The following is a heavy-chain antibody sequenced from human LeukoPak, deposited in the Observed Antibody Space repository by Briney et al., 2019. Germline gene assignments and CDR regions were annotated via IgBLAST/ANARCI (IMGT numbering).Heavy chain of an antibody. Sequence: SETLSLTCAVYGGSFSGYYWSWIRQPPGKGLEWIGEINHSGSTNYNPSLKSRVTISVDTSKNQFSLKLSSVTAADTDVYYCARGRYYDYVWGSYRQRYFDYWGQGTLVTVSS. CDR1: GGSFSGYY. CDR3: ARGRYYDYVWGSYRQRYFDY. CDR2: INHSGST. D-gene: IGHD3-16*02. V-gene: IGHV4-34*01. J-gene: IGHJ4*02.